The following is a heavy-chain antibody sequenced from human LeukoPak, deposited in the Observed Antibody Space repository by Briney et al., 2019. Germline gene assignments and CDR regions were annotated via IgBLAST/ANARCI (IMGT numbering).Heavy chain of an antibody. CDR2: IIPILGIA. D-gene: IGHD3-10*01. J-gene: IGHJ5*02. CDR1: GGTFSSYA. CDR3: ARDRPHGAGYGSGSPNWFDP. Sequence: ASVKVSCKASGGTFSSYAISWVRQAPGQGLEWMGRIIPILGIANYAQKFQGKVTITADKSTSTAYMELSSLRSEDTAVYYCARDRPHGAGYGSGSPNWFDPWGQGTLVTVSS. V-gene: IGHV1-69*04.